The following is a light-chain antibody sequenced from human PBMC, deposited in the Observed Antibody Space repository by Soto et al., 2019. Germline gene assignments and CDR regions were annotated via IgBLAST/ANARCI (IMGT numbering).Light chain of an antibody. CDR3: QQYGSSPLT. J-gene: IGKJ4*01. V-gene: IGKV3-20*01. CDR2: DAS. Sequence: EIVLTQSPGTLSLSPGERATLSCRASQSVSSSYLAWYQQKPGQAPRLLIYDASGRATGIPDRFSGSGSGTDFTLTISRLEPEDFAVYYCQQYGSSPLTFGGGTKVDIK. CDR1: QSVSSSY.